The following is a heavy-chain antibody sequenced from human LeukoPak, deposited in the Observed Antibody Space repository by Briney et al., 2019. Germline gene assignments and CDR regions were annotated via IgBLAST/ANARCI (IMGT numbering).Heavy chain of an antibody. CDR2: IYYSGST. CDR1: GGSISSSSYY. V-gene: IGHV4-39*06. CDR3: ASLKQLVTWFDP. J-gene: IGHJ5*02. D-gene: IGHD6-13*01. Sequence: SETLSLTCTVSGGSISSSSYYWGWIRQPPGKGLEWIGSIYYSGSTYYNPSLKSRVTISVDTSKNQFPLKLSSVTAADTAVYYCASLKQLVTWFDPWGQGTLVTVSS.